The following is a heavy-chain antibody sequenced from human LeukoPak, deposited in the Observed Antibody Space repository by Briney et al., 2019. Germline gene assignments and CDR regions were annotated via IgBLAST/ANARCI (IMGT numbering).Heavy chain of an antibody. CDR2: IKSSIS. D-gene: IGHD3-10*01. Sequence: SETLSLTCTVSGASISSDRFYWTWVRQPTGKRPEWVGRIKSSISNFNPSLKSRVNISVDTSTNQFSLKMSSLTAADTAVYYCARVPDWSYVPDNWGQGTLVTVSS. V-gene: IGHV4-61*02. CDR3: ARVPDWSYVPDN. J-gene: IGHJ4*02. CDR1: GASISSDRFY.